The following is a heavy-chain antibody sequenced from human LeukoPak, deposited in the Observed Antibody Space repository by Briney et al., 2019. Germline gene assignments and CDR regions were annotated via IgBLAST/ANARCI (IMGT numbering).Heavy chain of an antibody. Sequence: ASVTVSCKASGYTFTTYAMHWVRQAPGQRLEWMGWINAGNGDTGYSQKFQGRVTITSDTSASTAYMELSSLRSEDTAVYYCATEGDGGHDYFNYWGQGTLVTVSS. J-gene: IGHJ4*02. D-gene: IGHD5-12*01. CDR2: INAGNGDT. V-gene: IGHV1-3*01. CDR3: ATEGDGGHDYFNY. CDR1: GYTFTTYA.